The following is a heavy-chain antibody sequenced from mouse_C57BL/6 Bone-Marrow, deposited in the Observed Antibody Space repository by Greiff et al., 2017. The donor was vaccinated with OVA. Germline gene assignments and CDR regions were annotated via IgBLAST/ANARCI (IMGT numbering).Heavy chain of an antibody. J-gene: IGHJ3*01. CDR1: GFNIKDDY. CDR2: IDPENGDT. CDR3: TTVTYLYYCGCCWFAD. Sequence: EVQLQQSGAELVRPGASVKLSCTASGFNIKDDYMHWVKQRPEQGLEWIGWIDPENGDTEYASKFQGKATITADTSSNTAYLQLISRTSEDTAVYYCTTVTYLYYCGCCWFADWGKGTLVTGSA. V-gene: IGHV14-4*01. D-gene: IGHD1-1*01.